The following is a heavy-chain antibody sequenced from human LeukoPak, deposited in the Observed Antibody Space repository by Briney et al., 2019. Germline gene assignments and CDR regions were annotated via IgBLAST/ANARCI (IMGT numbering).Heavy chain of an antibody. CDR1: GGSISSSNW. CDR3: ARDRRGGGDYAY. Sequence: SETLSLTCAVSGGSISSSNWWRWGRQSPGKGLGWVGEIYHSGNTNYNPSLKSRVSISVDKPKNQFSLRLNSVTAADTAIYYCARDRRGGGDYAYWGQGTLVTVSS. D-gene: IGHD4-17*01. CDR2: IYHSGNT. V-gene: IGHV4-4*02. J-gene: IGHJ4*02.